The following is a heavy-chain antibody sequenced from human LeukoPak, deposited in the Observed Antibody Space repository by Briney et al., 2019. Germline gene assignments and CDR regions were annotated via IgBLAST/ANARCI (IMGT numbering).Heavy chain of an antibody. V-gene: IGHV4-4*07. CDR1: GGSINSYR. Sequence: SETLSLTCIVPGGSINSYRSWIRQPAGKGLEWIGRISGSGTITYNPALQSRLTISVDTSKNQFSLKLMSVTAADTAVYYCARDSGTTGEVKFDPWGQGILVTVSS. D-gene: IGHD3-10*01. J-gene: IGHJ5*02. CDR2: ISGSGTI. CDR3: ARDSGTTGEVKFDP.